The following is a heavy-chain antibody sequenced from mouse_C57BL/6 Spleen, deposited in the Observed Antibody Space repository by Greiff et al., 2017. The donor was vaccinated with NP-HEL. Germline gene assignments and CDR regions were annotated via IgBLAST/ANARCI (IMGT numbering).Heavy chain of an antibody. J-gene: IGHJ2*01. CDR1: GFNIQDDY. CDR2: IDPENGDT. Sequence: VQLQQSGAELVRPGASVKLSCTASGFNIQDDYMHWVKQRPEQGLEWIGWIDPENGDTEYASKFQGKATITADTSSNTAYLQLSSLTSEDTAVYYCTTFNQGYFDYWGQGTTLTVSS. CDR3: TTFNQGYFDY. V-gene: IGHV14-4*01.